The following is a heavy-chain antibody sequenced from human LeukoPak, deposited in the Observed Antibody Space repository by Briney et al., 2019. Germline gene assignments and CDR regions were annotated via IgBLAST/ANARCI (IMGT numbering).Heavy chain of an antibody. CDR3: AREVLGEYYHDMDV. CDR1: GFTFSNYA. CDR2: ISYDGSNK. Sequence: PGGSLRLSCAASGFTFSNYAVHWVRQAPGKGLEWVAVISYDGSNKYYADSVKGRFTISRDNSKNTLFLQMNSLRAEDTAVYYCAREVLGEYYHDMDVWGQGTTVTVSS. J-gene: IGHJ6*02. D-gene: IGHD3-10*01. V-gene: IGHV3-30-3*01.